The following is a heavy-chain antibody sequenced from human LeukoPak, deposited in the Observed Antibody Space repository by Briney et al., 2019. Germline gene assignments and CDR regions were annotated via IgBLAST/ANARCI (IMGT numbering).Heavy chain of an antibody. CDR3: AREEFDY. J-gene: IGHJ4*02. CDR2: TNWNGGST. Sequence: GGSLRLSCAASGFTFDDFAMSWVRQAPGKGLEWVSGTNWNGGSTGYADSVKGRFTISRDNAKNSLYLQMNSLRAEDTALYYCAREEFDYWGQGTLVTVSS. CDR1: GFTFDDFA. V-gene: IGHV3-20*04.